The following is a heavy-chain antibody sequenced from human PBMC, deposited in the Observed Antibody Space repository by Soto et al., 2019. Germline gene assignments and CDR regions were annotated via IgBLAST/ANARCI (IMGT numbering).Heavy chain of an antibody. CDR3: AKASTSGATGRTYFDY. V-gene: IGHV3-23*01. Sequence: LTLSCAPSGFTFSTYAMSWLRHAPSTGLEWGSSISDSGANTYYADYVKGRFTISRDSSKNTVYLQMNSLRAEDTAVYYCAKASTSGATGRTYFDYWGQGT. CDR1: GFTFSTYA. J-gene: IGHJ4*02. CDR2: ISDSGANT. D-gene: IGHD1-1*01.